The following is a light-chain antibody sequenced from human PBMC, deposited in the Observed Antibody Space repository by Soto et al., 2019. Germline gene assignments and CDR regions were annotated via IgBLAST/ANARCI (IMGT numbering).Light chain of an antibody. V-gene: IGLV3-21*02. CDR2: DDR. Sequence: YELTQPPSVSVAPGQTVRVTCGAKNIGSKSVHWYQQRSGQAPVLVVYDDRDRPSGVPERFSGSNSGNTATLTISRVEDGDEADYHCQVWDRSSDHYVFGTGTKVTV. CDR3: QVWDRSSDHYV. CDR1: NIGSKS. J-gene: IGLJ1*01.